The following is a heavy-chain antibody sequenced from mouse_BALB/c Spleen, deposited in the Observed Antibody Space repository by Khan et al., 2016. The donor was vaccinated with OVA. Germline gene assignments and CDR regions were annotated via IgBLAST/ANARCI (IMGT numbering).Heavy chain of an antibody. CDR1: GYTFTDYV. V-gene: IGHV1-77*01. J-gene: IGHJ3*01. D-gene: IGHD2-3*01. CDR3: ARGGYSVFAY. Sequence: QVQLQQSGPELVKPGASVKMSCKASGYTFTDYVINWVKQRTGQGLEWIGDIFPGGGSSYYNEKFKGKAKLTADKSSNTAYMHLSSLTFEDSAVYCCARGGYSVFAYWGQGTLVTVSA. CDR2: IFPGGGSS.